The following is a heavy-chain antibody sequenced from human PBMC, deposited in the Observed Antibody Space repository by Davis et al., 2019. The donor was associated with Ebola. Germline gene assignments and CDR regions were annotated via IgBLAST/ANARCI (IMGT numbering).Heavy chain of an antibody. V-gene: IGHV3-30-3*01. J-gene: IGHJ4*02. D-gene: IGHD6-13*01. CDR1: GFTFSSYA. CDR3: ARGSSRLHSSSWYRY. Sequence: GESLKISCAASGFTFSSYAMHWVRQAPGKGLEWVAVISYDGSNKYYADSVKGRFTISRDNSKNTLYLQMNSLRAEDTAVYYCARGSSRLHSSSWYRYWGQGTLVTVSS. CDR2: ISYDGSNK.